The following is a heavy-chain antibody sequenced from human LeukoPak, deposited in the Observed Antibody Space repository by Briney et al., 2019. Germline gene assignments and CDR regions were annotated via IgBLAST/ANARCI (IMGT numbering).Heavy chain of an antibody. CDR2: IRYDGSNK. Sequence: PGGSLRPSCAASGFTFSSYGMHWVRQAPGKGLEWVAFIRYDGSNKYYADSVKGRFTISRDNSKNTLYLQMNSLRAEDTAVYYCAKASSGYYDAFDIWGQGTMVTVSS. CDR3: AKASSGYYDAFDI. D-gene: IGHD3-22*01. J-gene: IGHJ3*02. V-gene: IGHV3-30*02. CDR1: GFTFSSYG.